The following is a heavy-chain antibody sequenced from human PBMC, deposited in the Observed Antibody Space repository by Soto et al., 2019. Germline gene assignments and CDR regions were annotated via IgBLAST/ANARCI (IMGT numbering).Heavy chain of an antibody. D-gene: IGHD6-19*01. CDR3: ARASGYVSGWYHDY. CDR2: LIPILGTT. J-gene: IGHJ4*02. Sequence: GASVKVSCKASGGTFSSDAVSWVRQAPGQGLEWMGGLIPILGTTHYAQKFQGRVTITADESTNTAYMELSSLRSDDTAVYYCARASGYVSGWYHDYWPQGTRVTVSS. V-gene: IGHV1-69*13. CDR1: GGTFSSDA.